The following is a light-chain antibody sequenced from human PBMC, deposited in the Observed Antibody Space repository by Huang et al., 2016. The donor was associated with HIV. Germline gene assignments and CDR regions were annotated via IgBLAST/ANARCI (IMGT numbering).Light chain of an antibody. J-gene: IGKJ1*01. V-gene: IGKV1-NL1*01. CDR2: TAS. CDR3: QQYYSTPT. CDR1: QGISNS. Sequence: DIQMTQSPSSLSAFVGDRVTITCRASQGISNSLAWYQQKPGKAPKLLVDTASRLENGVPSRFNGSGSGTDYTLTINTLQPEDFATYHCQQYYSTPTFGRGTKVAVK.